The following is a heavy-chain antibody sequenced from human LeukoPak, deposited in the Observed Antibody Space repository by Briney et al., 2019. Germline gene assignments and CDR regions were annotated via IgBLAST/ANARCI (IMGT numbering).Heavy chain of an antibody. D-gene: IGHD1-20*01. J-gene: IGHJ4*02. CDR2: IKGDGSST. Sequence: GGSLRLSCAASGFTFSNNWMHWVRQAPGKGLVWVSRIKGDGSSTSYADFVKGRFTVSRDNAKNTLFLQMNSLRAEDTAVYYCAKIRRNNWNDPFDYWGQGTLVTVSS. V-gene: IGHV3-74*01. CDR3: AKIRRNNWNDPFDY. CDR1: GFTFSNNW.